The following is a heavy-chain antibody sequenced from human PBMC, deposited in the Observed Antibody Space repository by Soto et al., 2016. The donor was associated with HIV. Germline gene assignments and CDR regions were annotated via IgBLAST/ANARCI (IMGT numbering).Heavy chain of an antibody. CDR2: INPNSGGT. J-gene: IGHJ4*02. D-gene: IGHD3-22*01. CDR1: GPSFPTFH. V-gene: IGHV1-2*02. Sequence: QVQLVQSGPELKEPGASVKVSCKISGPSFPTFHIHWVREAPGQGLEWMGWINPNSGGTNYAQNFQGRVTMTRDTSISTAYLELSRLRSDDTAVYYCARLITMIGIDHWGQGTLVTVSS. CDR3: ARLITMIGIDH.